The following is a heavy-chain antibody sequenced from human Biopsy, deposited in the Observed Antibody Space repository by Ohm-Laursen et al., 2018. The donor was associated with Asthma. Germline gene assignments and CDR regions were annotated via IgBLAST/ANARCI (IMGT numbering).Heavy chain of an antibody. D-gene: IGHD3-9*01. CDR1: GYTFINYA. Sequence: GASVQVSCKASGYTFINYAIHWVRQAPGHSLEWMGWINAGDGNTKYSQKFQGRVTITRDTSASTAYMDLRSLRSEDTAMYYCARTYYDFLTGQVNDAFALWGQGTMVTVSS. CDR3: ARTYYDFLTGQVNDAFAL. CDR2: INAGDGNT. V-gene: IGHV1-3*01. J-gene: IGHJ3*01.